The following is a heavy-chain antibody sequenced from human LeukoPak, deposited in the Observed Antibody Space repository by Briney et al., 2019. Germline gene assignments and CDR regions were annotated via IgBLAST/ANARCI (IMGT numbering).Heavy chain of an antibody. CDR3: ARRIVTTRGNWFDP. CDR1: GGSISSGSYY. J-gene: IGHJ5*02. D-gene: IGHD4-11*01. CDR2: IYTSGST. Sequence: SQTLSLTCTVSGGSISSGSYYWSWIRQPAGKGLEWIGRIYTSGSTYYNPSLKSRVTISVDTSKNQFSLELNSVTAADTALYYCARRIVTTRGNWFDPWGQGTLVIVSS. V-gene: IGHV4-61*02.